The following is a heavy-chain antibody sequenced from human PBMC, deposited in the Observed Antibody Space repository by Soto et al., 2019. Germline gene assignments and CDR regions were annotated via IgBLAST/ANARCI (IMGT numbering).Heavy chain of an antibody. CDR1: GFTFSDHY. CDR2: ISGGGGSTI. Sequence: GGSLRLSCAASGFTFSDHYMSWVRQAPGKGLEWLSYISGGGGSTIYYADSVKGRFTISGDNTKKSLYLQMNSLRAEDTAVYYCARQRDYYDSSGLDYWGQGTLVTVSS. V-gene: IGHV3-11*01. CDR3: ARQRDYYDSSGLDY. D-gene: IGHD3-22*01. J-gene: IGHJ4*02.